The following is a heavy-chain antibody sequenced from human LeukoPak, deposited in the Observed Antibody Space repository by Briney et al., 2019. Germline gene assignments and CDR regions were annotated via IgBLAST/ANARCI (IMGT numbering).Heavy chain of an antibody. CDR2: TYYRSEWYN. CDR3: TRSPQEAAEFDY. Sequence: SQTLSLTCAISGDSVSSNSAAWNWIRQSPSRGLEWLGRTYYRSEWYNDYAISVKSRITINPDTSKNQFSLRLNSVTPEDTAVYYCTRSPQEAAEFDYWGQGTLVTVSS. D-gene: IGHD6-25*01. CDR1: GDSVSSNSAA. V-gene: IGHV6-1*01. J-gene: IGHJ4*02.